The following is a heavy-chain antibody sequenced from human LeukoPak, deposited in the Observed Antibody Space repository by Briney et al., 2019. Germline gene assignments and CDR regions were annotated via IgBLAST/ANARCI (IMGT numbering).Heavy chain of an antibody. Sequence: SGTLSLTCAVSDGSISSSNWWSWVRQPPGKGLEWIGEIYHSGSTNYNPSLKSRVTISVDKSKNQFSLKLSSVTAADTAVYYCARALSSSWYYFDYWGQGTLVTVSS. D-gene: IGHD6-13*01. CDR3: ARALSSSWYYFDY. CDR1: DGSISSSNW. CDR2: IYHSGST. J-gene: IGHJ4*02. V-gene: IGHV4-4*02.